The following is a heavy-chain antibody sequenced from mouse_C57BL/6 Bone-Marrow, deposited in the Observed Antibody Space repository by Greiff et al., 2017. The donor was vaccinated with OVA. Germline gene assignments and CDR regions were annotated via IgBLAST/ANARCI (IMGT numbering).Heavy chain of an antibody. CDR2: INPGSGGT. Sequence: QVQLQQSGAELVRPGTSVKVSCKASGYAFTNYLIEWVKQRPGQGLEWIGVINPGSGGTNYNEKFKGKATLTADKSSSTAYMQLSSLTSEDSAVYFRARSFAYWGQGTLVTVSA. CDR3: ARSFAY. J-gene: IGHJ3*01. V-gene: IGHV1-54*01. CDR1: GYAFTNYL.